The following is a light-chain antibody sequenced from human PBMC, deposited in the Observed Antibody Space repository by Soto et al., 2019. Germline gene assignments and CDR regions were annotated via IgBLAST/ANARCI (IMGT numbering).Light chain of an antibody. Sequence: EIVLTQSPDTLSLSPGERATLSFMASQSFSVNYFAWFQQKPGQAPRLPIYGASNRATGIPDRFSGSGSGTDFTLTISRLEPEDFAVYYCQQYGSSGTFGQGTKVDIK. V-gene: IGKV3-20*01. CDR3: QQYGSSGT. J-gene: IGKJ1*01. CDR1: QSFSVNY. CDR2: GAS.